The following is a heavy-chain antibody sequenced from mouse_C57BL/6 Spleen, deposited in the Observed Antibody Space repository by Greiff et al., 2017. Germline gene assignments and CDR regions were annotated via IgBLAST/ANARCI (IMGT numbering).Heavy chain of an antibody. Sequence: VQGVESGPELVKPGASVKISCKASGYSFTSYYIHWVKQRPGQGLEWIGWIYPGSGNTKYNEKFKGKATLTADTSSSTAYMQLSSLTSEDSAVYYCARSPLSNWAWFAYWGQGTLVTVSA. J-gene: IGHJ3*01. D-gene: IGHD4-1*01. CDR3: ARSPLSNWAWFAY. CDR2: IYPGSGNT. CDR1: GYSFTSYY. V-gene: IGHV1-66*01.